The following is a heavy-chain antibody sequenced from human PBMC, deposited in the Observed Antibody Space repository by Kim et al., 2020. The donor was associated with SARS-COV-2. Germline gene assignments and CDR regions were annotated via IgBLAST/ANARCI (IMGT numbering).Heavy chain of an antibody. D-gene: IGHD6-19*01. V-gene: IGHV4-59*01. Sequence: SETLSLTCTVSGGSISSYYWSWIRQPPGKGLEWIGYIYYSGSTNYNPSLKSRVTITVDTSKNQFSLKLSSVTAADTAVYYCVRSGYSSGWAIYYYYGMDVWGQGTTVTVSS. CDR2: IYYSGST. CDR3: VRSGYSSGWAIYYYYGMDV. J-gene: IGHJ6*02. CDR1: GGSISSYY.